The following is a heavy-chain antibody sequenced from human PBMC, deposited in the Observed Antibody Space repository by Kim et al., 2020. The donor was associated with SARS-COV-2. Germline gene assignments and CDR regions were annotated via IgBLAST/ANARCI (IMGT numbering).Heavy chain of an antibody. D-gene: IGHD3-10*01. CDR3: ARLDYCGSGSFFFDY. V-gene: IGHV4-39*01. J-gene: IGHJ4*02. Sequence: PAQKRRVTISVDTSKLQFCLKLSSVTAADTAVYYCARLDYCGSGSFFFDYWGQGSLVSVSS.